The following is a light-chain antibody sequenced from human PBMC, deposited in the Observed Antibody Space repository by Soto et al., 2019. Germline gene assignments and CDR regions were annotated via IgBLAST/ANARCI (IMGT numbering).Light chain of an antibody. J-gene: IGLJ1*01. Sequence: QSGPNPPPATYWCRGHRATSPCPEGSSNIGSNTVNWYQQLPGTAPKLLIYSNNQRPSGVPGRFSGSKSGTSASLAISGLQSEDEADYYCAAWDDSLNGYVFGTGTKVTVL. CDR2: SNN. CDR1: SSNIGSNT. CDR3: AAWDDSLNGYV. V-gene: IGLV1-44*01.